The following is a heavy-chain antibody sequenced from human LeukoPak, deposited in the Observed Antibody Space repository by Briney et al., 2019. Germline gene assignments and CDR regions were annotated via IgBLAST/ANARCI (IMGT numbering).Heavy chain of an antibody. CDR3: ARERTKGGSDAFDI. CDR2: ISTSSSYI. J-gene: IGHJ3*02. Sequence: GGSLRLSCAASGFTFSSYNMNWVRQAPGKGLEWVSSISTSSSYIYYADSVKGRFTISRDNAKNSLYLEMNSLRAEDTAVYYCARERTKGGSDAFDIWGQGTMVTVSS. CDR1: GFTFSSYN. D-gene: IGHD1-1*01. V-gene: IGHV3-21*01.